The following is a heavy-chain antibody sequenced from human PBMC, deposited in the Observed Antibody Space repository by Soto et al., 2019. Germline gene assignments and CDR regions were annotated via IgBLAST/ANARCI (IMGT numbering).Heavy chain of an antibody. D-gene: IGHD1-26*01. CDR1: GFTISSYT. V-gene: IGHV3-48*02. CDR2: ISTNSRTI. Sequence: EVQLVESGGGLVQPGGSLRLSCVASGFTISSYTMNWVRQAPGKGLEWVSYISTNSRTIHYADSVKGRFTISRDNAKNSLYLQMNSLRDEDTAVYYCARDFAWAFDYWGQGTLLTVSP. CDR3: ARDFAWAFDY. J-gene: IGHJ4*02.